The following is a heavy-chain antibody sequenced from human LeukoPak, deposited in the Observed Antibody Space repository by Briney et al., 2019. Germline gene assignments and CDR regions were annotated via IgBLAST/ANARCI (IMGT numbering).Heavy chain of an antibody. J-gene: IGHJ4*02. CDR3: ARDELGGRELPYYFDY. CDR2: ISSSSSYI. CDR1: GFTFSSYS. D-gene: IGHD1-26*01. V-gene: IGHV3-21*01. Sequence: GGSLRLSCAASGFTFSSYSMNWVRQAPGKGLEWVSSISSSSSYIYYADSVKGRFTISRDNAKNSLYLQMNSLRAEDTAVYYCARDELGGRELPYYFDYWAREPWSSSPQ.